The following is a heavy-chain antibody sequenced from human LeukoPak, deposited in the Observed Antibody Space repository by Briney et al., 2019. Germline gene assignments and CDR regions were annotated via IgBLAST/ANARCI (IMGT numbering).Heavy chain of an antibody. CDR1: GFTFDDYG. Sequence: PGGSLRLSCAASGFTFDDYGMSWVRQAPGKGLEWVSGINWNGGSTGYADSVKGRFTISRDNAKNSLYLQMNSLRAEDTAVYYCARDRLWYDSSGSHDYWGQGTLVTVSS. V-gene: IGHV3-20*04. J-gene: IGHJ4*02. D-gene: IGHD3-22*01. CDR3: ARDRLWYDSSGSHDY. CDR2: INWNGGST.